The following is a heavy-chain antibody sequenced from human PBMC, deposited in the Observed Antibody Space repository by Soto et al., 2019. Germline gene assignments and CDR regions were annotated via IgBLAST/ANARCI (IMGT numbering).Heavy chain of an antibody. V-gene: IGHV1-46*01. J-gene: IGHJ4*02. D-gene: IGHD4-17*01. CDR1: GYAFTSYY. CDR2: INPSGGST. CDR3: ARFDYGDSDY. Sequence: ASVNVSWKAAGYAFTSYYMHWVRQAPGQGLEWMGIINPSGGSTSYAQKFQGRVTMTRDTSTSTVYMELSSLRSEDTAVYYCARFDYGDSDYWGQGTLVTVSS.